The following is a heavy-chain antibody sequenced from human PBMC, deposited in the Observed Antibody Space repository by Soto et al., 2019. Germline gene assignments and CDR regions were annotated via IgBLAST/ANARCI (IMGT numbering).Heavy chain of an antibody. D-gene: IGHD2-15*01. CDR3: ASSVVVPSTMNYSAY. V-gene: IGHV5-51*01. CDR2: IFPADSDT. Sequence: SLRVSCKFVEDRCFAYGSGCMLQIPGKGLEWMGIIFPADSDTKYSPSFQGQVTISADKSISTAYLQWSSLKASDTAMYYCASSVVVPSTMNYSAYRGQGSPVTVS. J-gene: IGHJ4*02. CDR1: EDRCFAYG.